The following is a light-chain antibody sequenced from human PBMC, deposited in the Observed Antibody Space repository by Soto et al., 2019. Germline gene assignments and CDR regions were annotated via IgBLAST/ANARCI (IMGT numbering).Light chain of an antibody. CDR2: AAS. CDR3: QQSYSTPPT. V-gene: IGKV1-39*01. CDR1: QSISSY. J-gene: IGKJ5*01. Sequence: DIQMTQSPSSPSASVGDRVTITCRASQSISSYLNWYQQKPGKAPKLLIYAASSLQSGVPSRFSVSGSGTDFTLTISSLQPEDFATYYCQQSYSTPPTFGQGTRLEIK.